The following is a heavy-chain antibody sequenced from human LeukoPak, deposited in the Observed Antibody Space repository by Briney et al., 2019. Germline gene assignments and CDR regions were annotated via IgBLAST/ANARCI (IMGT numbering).Heavy chain of an antibody. V-gene: IGHV3-48*03. CDR3: ARGGRLLLYYYYVDV. D-gene: IGHD2-15*01. CDR1: GFTFSSYE. CDR2: ISSSGSTI. Sequence: GGSLRLSCAASGFTFSSYEMNWVRQAPGKGLEWVSYISSSGSTIYYADSVKGRFTISRDNAKNSLYLQMNSLRAEDTALYYCARGGRLLLYYYYVDVWGKGTTVTVSS. J-gene: IGHJ6*03.